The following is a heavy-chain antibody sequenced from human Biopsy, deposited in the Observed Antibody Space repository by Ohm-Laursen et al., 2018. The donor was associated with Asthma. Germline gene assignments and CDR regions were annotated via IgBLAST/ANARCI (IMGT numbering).Heavy chain of an antibody. Sequence: GTLSLTWSLSSGSGGYMRSGNYYWGWIRQPPGKGLEWIGSIYYSGTTYYNPSLESRVTVSADTSKNQFSLKLTSVTAADTAVYYCVRGSSSWHHGPFHYYYGLDVWGQGTTATVSS. D-gene: IGHD6-13*01. J-gene: IGHJ6*02. CDR3: VRGSSSWHHGPFHYYYGLDV. CDR2: IYYSGTT. CDR1: SGSGGYMRSGNYY. V-gene: IGHV4-39*01.